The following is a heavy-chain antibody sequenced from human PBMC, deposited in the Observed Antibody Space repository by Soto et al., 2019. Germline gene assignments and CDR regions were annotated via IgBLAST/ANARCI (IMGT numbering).Heavy chain of an antibody. CDR3: ARNDYYDSSGYYHRGYYFDY. D-gene: IGHD3-22*01. V-gene: IGHV4-59*01. CDR2: IYYSGST. Sequence: PSETLSLTCTVSGFSISSYYWSWIRQPPGKGLEWIGYIYYSGSTNYNPSLKSRVTISVDTSKNQFSLKLSSVTAADTAVYYCARNDYYDSSGYYHRGYYFDYWGQGTLVTVSS. J-gene: IGHJ4*02. CDR1: GFSISSYY.